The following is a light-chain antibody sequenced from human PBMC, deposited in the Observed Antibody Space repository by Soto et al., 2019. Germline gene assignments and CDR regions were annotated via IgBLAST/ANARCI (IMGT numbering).Light chain of an antibody. CDR1: QGISSY. Sequence: AIRMTQSPSSFSASTGDRVTITCRASQGISSYLAWYQQKPGKAPKLLIYAASTLQSGVPSRFSGSGSGTDFTLTISRLQPEDFATYYCQQFRSFPITFGQGTRLEIK. V-gene: IGKV1-8*01. CDR3: QQFRSFPIT. CDR2: AAS. J-gene: IGKJ5*01.